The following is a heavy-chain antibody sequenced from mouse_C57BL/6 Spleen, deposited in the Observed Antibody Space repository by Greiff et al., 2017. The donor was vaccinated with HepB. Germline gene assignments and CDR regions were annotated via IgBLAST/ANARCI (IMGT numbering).Heavy chain of an antibody. V-gene: IGHV1-64*01. Sequence: VQLQQSGAELVKPGASVKLSCKASGYTFTSYWMHWVKQRPGQGLEWIGMIHPNSGSTNYNEKFKSKATLTVDKSSSTAYMQLSSLTSEDSAVYSCARPDYGSSPWYFDYWGQGTTLTVSS. CDR1: GYTFTSYW. CDR3: ARPDYGSSPWYFDY. D-gene: IGHD1-1*01. J-gene: IGHJ2*01. CDR2: IHPNSGST.